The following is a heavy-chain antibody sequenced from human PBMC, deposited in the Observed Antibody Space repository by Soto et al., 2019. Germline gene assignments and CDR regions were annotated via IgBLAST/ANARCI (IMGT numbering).Heavy chain of an antibody. CDR2: ISYSGST. J-gene: IGHJ4*02. CDR3: ARVRNGYAGLYY. V-gene: IGHV4-59*08. CDR1: GGAISNFY. D-gene: IGHD2-2*01. Sequence: QVQLQESGPGLVKPSETLSLTCSVSGGAISNFYWTWVRQTPGKGLESIGYISYSGSTNYNPSLESRVAISLDTSKNQFSLRLTSATDADTAVYYCARVRNGYAGLYYWGQGTLVTVSS.